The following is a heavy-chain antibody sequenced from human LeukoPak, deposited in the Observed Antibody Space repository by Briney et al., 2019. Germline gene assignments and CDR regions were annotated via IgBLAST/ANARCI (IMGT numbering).Heavy chain of an antibody. CDR2: IYYSGST. V-gene: IGHV4-31*11. J-gene: IGHJ4*02. Sequence: SQTLSLTCAVSGGSISSGGYYRSWIRQHPGKGLEWIGYIYYSGSTYYNPSLKSRVTISVDTSKNQFSLKLSSVTAADTAVYYCAREAYYYGSGNYYELDYWGQGTLVTVSS. CDR3: AREAYYYGSGNYYELDY. D-gene: IGHD3-10*01. CDR1: GGSISSGGYY.